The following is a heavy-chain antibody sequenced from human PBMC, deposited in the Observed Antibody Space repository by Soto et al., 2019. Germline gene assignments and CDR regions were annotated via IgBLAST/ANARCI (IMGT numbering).Heavy chain of an antibody. CDR2: ISYDGSNK. CDR3: AREGAEVRYAFDY. J-gene: IGHJ4*02. V-gene: IGHV3-30-3*01. Sequence: QVQLVESGGGVVQPGRSLRLSCAASGFTFSSYAMHWVRQAPGKGLEWVAVISYDGSNKYYADSVKGRFTISRDNSKNTLYLQMNSLRAEDTAVYYCAREGAEVRYAFDYWGQGTLVTVSS. CDR1: GFTFSSYA. D-gene: IGHD5-18*01.